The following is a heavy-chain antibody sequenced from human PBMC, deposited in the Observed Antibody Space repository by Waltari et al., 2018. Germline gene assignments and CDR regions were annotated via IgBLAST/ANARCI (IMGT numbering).Heavy chain of an antibody. CDR3: AKVGLLWELLSVSEYMDV. CDR1: GFTFRSHG. CDR2: THYKRKTK. D-gene: IGHD1-26*01. J-gene: IGHJ6*03. Sequence: QLQLLESGGGVVQPGGSLRLSCAASGFTFRSHGLHWVRQAPGKGFGWVDFTHYKRKTKLNADSVKGRFIISTDNSNNTLYLRMNRLIPEDTAVYYCAKVGLLWELLSVSEYMDVWGKGTTVTISS. V-gene: IGHV3-30*02.